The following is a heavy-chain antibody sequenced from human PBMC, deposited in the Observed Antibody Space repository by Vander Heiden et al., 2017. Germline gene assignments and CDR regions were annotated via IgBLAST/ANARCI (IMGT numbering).Heavy chain of an antibody. CDR2: IYYSGST. CDR3: ARESITMVRGVILDWFDP. D-gene: IGHD3-10*01. CDR1: GGPISSGGSY. V-gene: IGHV4-31*03. Sequence: QVQLQESGPGLVKPSQTLSLTCPVSGGPISSGGSYWSWIRPHPGKGLEWIGYIYYSGSTYYNPSLKSRVTISVDTSKNQFSLKLSSGTAADTAVYYCARESITMVRGVILDWFDPWGQGTLVTVSS. J-gene: IGHJ5*02.